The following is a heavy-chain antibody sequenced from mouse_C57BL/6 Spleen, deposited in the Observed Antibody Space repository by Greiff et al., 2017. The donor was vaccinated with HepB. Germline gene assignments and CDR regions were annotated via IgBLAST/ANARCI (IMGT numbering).Heavy chain of an antibody. CDR2: IYPGSGNT. Sequence: VQLQQSGAELVRPGASVKLSCKASGYTFTDYYINWVKQRPGQGLEWIARIYPGSGNTYYNEKFKGKATLTAEKSSSTAYMQLSSLTSEDSAVYFCARGDDAMDYWGQGTSVTVSS. CDR1: GYTFTDYY. CDR3: ARGDDAMDY. D-gene: IGHD3-3*01. V-gene: IGHV1-76*01. J-gene: IGHJ4*01.